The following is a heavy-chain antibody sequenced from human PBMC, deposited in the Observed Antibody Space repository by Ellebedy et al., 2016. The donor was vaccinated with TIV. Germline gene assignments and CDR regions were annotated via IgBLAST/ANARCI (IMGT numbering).Heavy chain of an antibody. V-gene: IGHV1-69*13. Sequence: ASVKVSCKASGGTFSSYAISWVRQAPGQGLEWMGGITPIFGTANYAQKFQGRVTITADESTSTAYMELSSLRSEDTAVYYCARAEPGIAVAGFDYWGQGTLVTVSS. CDR1: GGTFSSYA. CDR2: ITPIFGTA. J-gene: IGHJ4*02. CDR3: ARAEPGIAVAGFDY. D-gene: IGHD6-19*01.